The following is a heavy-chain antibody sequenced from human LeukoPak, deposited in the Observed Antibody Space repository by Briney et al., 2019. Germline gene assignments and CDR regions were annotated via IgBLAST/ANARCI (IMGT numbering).Heavy chain of an antibody. CDR3: ASAHYDILTGFYSLDY. D-gene: IGHD3-9*01. CDR2: ISGSGGNT. J-gene: IGHJ4*02. CDR1: GFTFSNYA. Sequence: GGSLRLSCAASGFTFSNYAMTWVRQAPGKGLEWVSTISGSGGNTYSADSVKGRFTISRDNAKNSLYLQMNSLRAEDTAVYYCASAHYDILTGFYSLDYWGQGTLVTVSS. V-gene: IGHV3-23*01.